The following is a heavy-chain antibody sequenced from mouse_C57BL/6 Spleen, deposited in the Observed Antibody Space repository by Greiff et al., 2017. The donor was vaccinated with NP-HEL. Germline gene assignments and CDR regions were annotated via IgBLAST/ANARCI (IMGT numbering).Heavy chain of an antibody. CDR2: IDPANGNT. CDR1: GFNFTNTY. J-gene: IGHJ3*01. V-gene: IGHV14-3*01. D-gene: IGHD2-5*01. Sequence: VQLQQSVAELVRPGASVKLSCTASGFNFTNTYMHWVKQRPEQGLEWIGRIDPANGNTKYAQTFQGKATITADTSSNTAYLQLSSLTSEDTAVYYCAPYYNKSTWFAYWGQGTLVTVSA. CDR3: APYYNKSTWFAY.